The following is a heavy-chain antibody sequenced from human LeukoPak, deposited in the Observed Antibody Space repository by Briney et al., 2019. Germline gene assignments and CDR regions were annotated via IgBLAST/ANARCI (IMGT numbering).Heavy chain of an antibody. V-gene: IGHV3-7*01. J-gene: IGHJ3*02. CDR1: GFTFSNYW. CDR3: AREGRPNAFDI. CDR2: MNQDGSDK. Sequence: PGGSLRLSCAASGFTFSNYWMTWVRQAPGKGLEWVANMNQDGSDKFYVDSVKGRFTISRDNAKNSLYLQMNSLRAEDTAVYYCAREGRPNAFDIWGQGTMVTVSS.